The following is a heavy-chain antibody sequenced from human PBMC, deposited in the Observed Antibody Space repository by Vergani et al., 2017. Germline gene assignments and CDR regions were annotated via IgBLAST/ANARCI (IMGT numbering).Heavy chain of an antibody. V-gene: IGHV1-8*01. D-gene: IGHD3-3*01. Sequence: QVQLVQSGAEVKKPGASVKVSCKASGYTFTSYDINWVRQATGQGLEWMGWMNPNSGDTGFAQKFQGRVTMTRNTSISTAYMELSSLRSEDTAVYYCARAGMGLITIFGVWGMDVWGQGTTVTVSS. J-gene: IGHJ6*02. CDR3: ARAGMGLITIFGVWGMDV. CDR1: GYTFTSYD. CDR2: MNPNSGDT.